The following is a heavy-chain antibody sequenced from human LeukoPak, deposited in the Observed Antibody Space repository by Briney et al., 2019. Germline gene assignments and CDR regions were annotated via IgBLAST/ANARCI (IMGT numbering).Heavy chain of an antibody. Sequence: GASVKVSCKASGYTFTSYAMHWVRQAPGQRLEWMGWINAGNGNTKYSQKFQGRVTITRDTSASTAYMELSSLRSEDTAVYYCARGGYDILTGYSNPYNWFDPWGQGTLVTVSS. CDR3: ARGGYDILTGYSNPYNWFDP. J-gene: IGHJ5*02. V-gene: IGHV1-3*01. D-gene: IGHD3-9*01. CDR2: INAGNGNT. CDR1: GYTFTSYA.